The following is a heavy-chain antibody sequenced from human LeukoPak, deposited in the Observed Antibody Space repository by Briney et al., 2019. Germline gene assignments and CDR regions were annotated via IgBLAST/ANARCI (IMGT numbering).Heavy chain of an antibody. V-gene: IGHV3-7*01. J-gene: IGHJ3*02. CDR3: VRQALIQLWLVGDAFDI. Sequence: GGSLRLSCAASGFTFSSYWMSWVRQAPGKGLEWVANIKQDGSEKYYVDSVKGRFTISRDNAKNSLYLQMNSLRAEDTAVYYCVRQALIQLWLVGDAFDIWGQGTMVTVSS. CDR1: GFTFSSYW. D-gene: IGHD5-18*01. CDR2: IKQDGSEK.